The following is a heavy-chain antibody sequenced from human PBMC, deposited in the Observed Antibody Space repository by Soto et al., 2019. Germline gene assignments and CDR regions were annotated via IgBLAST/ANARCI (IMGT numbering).Heavy chain of an antibody. Sequence: NPSETLSLTCTVSGGSVSSGSYYWSWIRQPPGKGLEWIGYIYYSGSTNYNPSLKSRVTISVDTSKNQFSLKLSSVTAADTAVYYCARDDSSGYSRTPARVDYYYGMDVWGQGTTVTVSS. CDR3: ARDDSSGYSRTPARVDYYYGMDV. J-gene: IGHJ6*02. CDR1: GGSVSSGSYY. V-gene: IGHV4-61*01. D-gene: IGHD3-22*01. CDR2: IYYSGST.